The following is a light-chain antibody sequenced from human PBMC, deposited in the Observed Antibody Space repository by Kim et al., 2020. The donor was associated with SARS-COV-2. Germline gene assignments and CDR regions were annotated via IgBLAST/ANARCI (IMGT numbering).Light chain of an antibody. V-gene: IGLV2-8*01. CDR3: CSYAGSNIPFV. J-gene: IGLJ1*01. CDR2: EVS. CDR1: SSDVGGYDY. Sequence: QSVTISCTVTSSDVGGYDYVSWYQQRPGKAPKLIIYEVSTRSSGVPDRFSGSKSGNTASLTVSGLQAEDEADYYCCSYAGSNIPFVFGTGTKVTVL.